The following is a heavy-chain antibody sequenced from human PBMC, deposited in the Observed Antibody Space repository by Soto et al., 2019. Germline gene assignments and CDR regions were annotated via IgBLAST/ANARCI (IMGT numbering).Heavy chain of an antibody. J-gene: IGHJ4*02. Sequence: HEHLVQSGAEVKRPGASLKVSCKASGYSFTGYYIHWVRQAPGQGLEWMGWINPDSGATNYAQNFPGRVTLSSNTSTSTAPMYLTSLTPDDTAVYYCARGDYGTGGYPFPYFDSWGQATLVIVSS. CDR3: ARGDYGTGGYPFPYFDS. CDR1: GYSFTGYY. D-gene: IGHD2-8*02. V-gene: IGHV1-2*02. CDR2: INPDSGAT.